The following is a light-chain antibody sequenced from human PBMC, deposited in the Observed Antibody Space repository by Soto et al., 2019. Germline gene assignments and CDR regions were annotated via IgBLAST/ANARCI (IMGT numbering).Light chain of an antibody. CDR3: CSYTSSSTDV. Sequence: QFALTQPASVSGSPGQSITISCTGTSSDVGGYNYVSWYQQHPGKTPKLMIYEVSNRPSGVSNRYSGSKSGNTASLTISGLQAEDEADYYGCSYTSSSTDVFGTGTKLTVL. V-gene: IGLV2-14*01. CDR1: SSDVGGYNY. J-gene: IGLJ1*01. CDR2: EVS.